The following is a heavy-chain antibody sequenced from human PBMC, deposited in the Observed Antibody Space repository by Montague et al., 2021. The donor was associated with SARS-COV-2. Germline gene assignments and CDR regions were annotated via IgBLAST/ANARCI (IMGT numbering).Heavy chain of an antibody. CDR1: GFTFRNHW. V-gene: IGHV3-7*01. D-gene: IGHD5-18*01. CDR3: ARTGYGYHGMDV. Sequence: SLRLSCAASGFTFRNHWMSWVRQAPGKGLEWVANINQDTNGKNYVDSVKGRFTISRDNAENSLYLQMNSLRAEDTAIYYCARTGYGYHGMDVWGQGTTVTV. J-gene: IGHJ6*02. CDR2: INQDTNGK.